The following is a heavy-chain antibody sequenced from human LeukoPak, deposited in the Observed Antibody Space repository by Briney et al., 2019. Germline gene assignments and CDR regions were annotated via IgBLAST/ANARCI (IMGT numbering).Heavy chain of an antibody. D-gene: IGHD6-19*01. Sequence: PSEILSLTCTVSGGSISSYYWSWIRQPPGKGLEWIGYIYYSGSTNYNPSLKSRVTISVDTSKNQFSLKLSSVTAADTAVYYCARGWSSGWYPDYWGQGTLVTVSS. CDR3: ARGWSSGWYPDY. V-gene: IGHV4-59*12. CDR2: IYYSGST. CDR1: GGSISSYY. J-gene: IGHJ4*02.